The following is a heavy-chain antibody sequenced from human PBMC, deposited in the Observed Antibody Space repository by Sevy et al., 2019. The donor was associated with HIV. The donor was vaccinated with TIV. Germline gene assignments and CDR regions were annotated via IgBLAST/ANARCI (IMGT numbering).Heavy chain of an antibody. Sequence: GGSLRLSCVASGFIFSTYGMHWVRQAPGKGLEWVAVIRYDGINKEYADSVKGRFIISRDNSKNTMYLEMDSLRAEDTAVNYCARDSRNGLDPWGQGALVTVSS. J-gene: IGHJ5*02. V-gene: IGHV3-33*01. D-gene: IGHD2-8*01. CDR1: GFIFSTYG. CDR3: ARDSRNGLDP. CDR2: IRYDGINK.